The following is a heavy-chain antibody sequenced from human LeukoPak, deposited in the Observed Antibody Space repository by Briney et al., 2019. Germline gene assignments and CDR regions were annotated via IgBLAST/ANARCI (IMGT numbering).Heavy chain of an antibody. CDR3: ARDWAMSDAFDI. Sequence: RSLRLSCAASEFTFSSYAMHWVRQAPGKGLEWVSLISYDGSNEYYTDSVKGRFTISRDNSKNTLYLQMNSLRAEDTAVYYCARDWAMSDAFDIWGQGTMVTVSS. V-gene: IGHV3-30*04. CDR2: ISYDGSNE. J-gene: IGHJ3*02. D-gene: IGHD3-16*01. CDR1: EFTFSSYA.